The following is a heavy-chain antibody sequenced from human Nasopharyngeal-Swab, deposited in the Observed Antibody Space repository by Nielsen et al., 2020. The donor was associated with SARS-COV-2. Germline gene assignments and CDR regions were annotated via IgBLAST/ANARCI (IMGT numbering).Heavy chain of an antibody. V-gene: IGHV3-21*01. J-gene: IGHJ4*02. CDR3: ARDPLTYYYDSSGYYAEYYFDY. Sequence: GGSLRLSCAASGFTFSSYSMNWVRQAPGKGLEWVSSISSSSSYIYYADSVKGRFTISRDNAKNSLYLQMNSLRAEDTAVYYCARDPLTYYYDSSGYYAEYYFDYWGQGTLVTVSS. D-gene: IGHD3-22*01. CDR2: ISSSSSYI. CDR1: GFTFSSYS.